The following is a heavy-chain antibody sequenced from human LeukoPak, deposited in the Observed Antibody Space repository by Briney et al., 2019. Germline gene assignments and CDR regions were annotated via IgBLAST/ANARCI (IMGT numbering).Heavy chain of an antibody. J-gene: IGHJ3*02. CDR3: AKLVVVVAATEAFDI. CDR1: GLTFSRHG. CDR2: ISGSGGNT. Sequence: PGGSLRLSRAASGLTFSRHGMRWVRQAPGKELAGVSAISGSGGNTYYADCVKGRFTISRDNSKHTLYLQMNSLRAEDTAVYYCAKLVVVVAATEAFDIWGQGTMLTVPS. D-gene: IGHD2-15*01. V-gene: IGHV3-23*01.